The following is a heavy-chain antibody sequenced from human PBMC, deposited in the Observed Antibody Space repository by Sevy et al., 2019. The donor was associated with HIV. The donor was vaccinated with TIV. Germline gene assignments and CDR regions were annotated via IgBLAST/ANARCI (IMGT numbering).Heavy chain of an antibody. D-gene: IGHD2-8*01. V-gene: IGHV3-15*01. CDR3: CTEGNVLLAEGWGHWFDP. CDR2: IKNKPDGGTT. Sequence: RGSLRLSCAASGFTFNNAWMSWVRQAPGKGLEWIGRIKNKPDGGTTDYAAPVKGRFTISRNDSKNTLYLQMNSLKTEDTAVYYCCTEGNVLLAEGWGHWFDPWGQGTLVTVSS. CDR1: GFTFNNAW. J-gene: IGHJ5*02.